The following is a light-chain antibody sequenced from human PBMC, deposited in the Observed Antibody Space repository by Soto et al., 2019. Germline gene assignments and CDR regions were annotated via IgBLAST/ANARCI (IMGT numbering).Light chain of an antibody. CDR3: QQDYNFPWT. CDR1: QSVSSSY. J-gene: IGKJ1*01. V-gene: IGKV3D-7*01. Sequence: EIVMTQSPATLSLSPGERATLSCRASQSVSSSYLSWYQQKPGQAPRLLIYGASIRATGIPARFSGSGSGTAFTLTISSLQPEDFAVYYCQQDYNFPWTFSQGTKVEIK. CDR2: GAS.